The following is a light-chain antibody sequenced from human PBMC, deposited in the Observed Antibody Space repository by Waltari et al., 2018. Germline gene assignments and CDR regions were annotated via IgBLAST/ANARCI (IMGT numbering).Light chain of an antibody. CDR2: GAS. Sequence: EIVMTQSPATLSVSPGERATLSCRAGQSISRNLAWYHQTPGQAPRLLIYGASTRATGIPARFSGSGSGTEFTLTISSLQSEDFAVYYCQQYNNWPPDLTFGGGTKVEI. J-gene: IGKJ4*01. CDR1: QSISRN. V-gene: IGKV3-15*01. CDR3: QQYNNWPPDLT.